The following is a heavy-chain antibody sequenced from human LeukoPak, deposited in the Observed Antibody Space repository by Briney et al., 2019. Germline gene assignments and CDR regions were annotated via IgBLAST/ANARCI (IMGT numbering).Heavy chain of an antibody. CDR1: GYTFTCYY. Sequence: ASVTVSCKASGYTFTCYYIHWVRQPPGQGLEWMGWINPNSGGTNYAQKFQGSVTMTRDTSISTAYMELSRLTSDDTALYYCARGWGSSPTSPYFDYWGQGTLVTVSS. D-gene: IGHD2-2*01. V-gene: IGHV1-2*02. CDR2: INPNSGGT. J-gene: IGHJ4*02. CDR3: ARGWGSSPTSPYFDY.